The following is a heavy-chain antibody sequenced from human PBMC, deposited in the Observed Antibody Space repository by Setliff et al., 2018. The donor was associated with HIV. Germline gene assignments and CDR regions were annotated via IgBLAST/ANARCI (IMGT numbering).Heavy chain of an antibody. CDR2: VYLSGST. J-gene: IGHJ6*03. CDR1: GDTISTYY. Sequence: SETLSLTCTVSGDTISTYYWSWVRKPPGKGLEWIGYVYLSGSTSYSPSLRGRVTMSVDPSKNQFSLKLNSVTAADTDIYYCARGNYDTSDYYTNFYYYYMDVWGKGTAVTVSS. CDR3: ARGNYDTSDYYTNFYYYYMDV. V-gene: IGHV4-59*01. D-gene: IGHD3-22*01.